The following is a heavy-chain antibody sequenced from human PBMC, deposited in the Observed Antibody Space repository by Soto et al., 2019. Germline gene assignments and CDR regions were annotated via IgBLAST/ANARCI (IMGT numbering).Heavy chain of an antibody. Sequence: ASETLCLTCTVCGGSISSYYWSLIRQPTGKGLEWIGYIYYSGSTNYNPSLKSRGTISVDTSKNQFSLKLSSVTAAYTAVYYCARDVPTTGNLDYCDQGTMLTVSP. V-gene: IGHV4-59*01. CDR2: IYYSGST. CDR3: ARDVPTTGNLDY. J-gene: IGHJ4*02. D-gene: IGHD1-1*01. CDR1: GGSISSYY.